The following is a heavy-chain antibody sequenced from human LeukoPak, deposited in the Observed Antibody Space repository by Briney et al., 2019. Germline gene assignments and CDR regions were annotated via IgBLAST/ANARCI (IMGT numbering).Heavy chain of an antibody. J-gene: IGHJ4*02. D-gene: IGHD6-19*01. CDR2: IYYIGST. CDR3: ARAGAVPGSKTRGLDY. V-gene: IGHV4-30-4*01. CDR1: RGSISSGDYY. Sequence: PSQTLSLTRTVSRGSISSGDYYWSWIRQPPGKGLEWIGYIYYIGSTYYNPSLKSRLTISVDTSKTQFSLKLNSVTAADTAMYYCARAGAVPGSKTRGLDYWGQGTLVTVSS.